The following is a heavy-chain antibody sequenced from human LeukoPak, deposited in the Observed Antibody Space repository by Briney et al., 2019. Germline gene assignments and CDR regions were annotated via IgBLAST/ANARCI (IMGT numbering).Heavy chain of an antibody. V-gene: IGHV3-23*01. Sequence: PGGSLRLSCAASGFTFSSSGMSWVRQAPGKGLEWVSAISGSGGSTYYADSVKGRFTISRDNSKNTLYLQMNSLRAEDTAVYYCAKEKTYYYDSSGYYCDYWGQGTLVTVSS. CDR2: ISGSGGST. J-gene: IGHJ4*02. D-gene: IGHD3-22*01. CDR3: AKEKTYYYDSSGYYCDY. CDR1: GFTFSSSG.